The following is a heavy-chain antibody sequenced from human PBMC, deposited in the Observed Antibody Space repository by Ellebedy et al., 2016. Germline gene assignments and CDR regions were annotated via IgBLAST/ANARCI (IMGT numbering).Heavy chain of an antibody. D-gene: IGHD6-13*01. CDR1: GFTVSNDY. CDR3: VRDTIESSSWSFDF. Sequence: GGSLRLSCAASGFTVSNDYISWVRQAPGKGLEWVSSIPVGGNTFYADSLKGRFTISRDNSKNTVYLQMETLRAEDTAVYYCVRDTIESSSWSFDFWGQGTRVTVSS. J-gene: IGHJ4*02. V-gene: IGHV3-66*01. CDR2: IPVGGNT.